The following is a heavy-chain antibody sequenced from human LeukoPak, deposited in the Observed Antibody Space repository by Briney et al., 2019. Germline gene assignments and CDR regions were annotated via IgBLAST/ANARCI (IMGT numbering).Heavy chain of an antibody. D-gene: IGHD5-18*01. CDR1: GYTFTGYY. J-gene: IGHJ6*03. Sequence: ASVTVSCKASGYTFTGYYMHWVRQAPGQGLEWMGWINPNSGGTNYAQKFQGRVTMTRDTSISTAYMELSRLRSDDTAVYYCARDAESGYSYGYYYYYMDVWGKGTTVTVSS. CDR2: INPNSGGT. CDR3: ARDAESGYSYGYYYYYMDV. V-gene: IGHV1-2*02.